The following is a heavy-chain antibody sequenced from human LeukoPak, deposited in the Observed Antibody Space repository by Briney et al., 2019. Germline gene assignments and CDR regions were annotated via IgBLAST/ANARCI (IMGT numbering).Heavy chain of an antibody. J-gene: IGHJ4*02. CDR3: ARGGAAWEPKQQLFTLDY. CDR1: GFSFSSYW. CDR2: INSDGSST. D-gene: IGHD6-13*01. V-gene: IGHV3-74*01. Sequence: GGSLTLSCAASGFSFSSYWMHWVRQAPARGLVWVSRINSDGSSTSYADSVKGRFSISRDNAKNTLYLQMNSLAAEDTAEYYCARGGAAWEPKQQLFTLDYWGQGTLVTVSS.